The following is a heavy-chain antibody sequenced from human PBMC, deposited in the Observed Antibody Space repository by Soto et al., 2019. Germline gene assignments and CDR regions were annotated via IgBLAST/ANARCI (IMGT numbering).Heavy chain of an antibody. CDR3: ASDMGASRGPFDN. D-gene: IGHD3-10*01. CDR1: VFPFGANA. J-gene: IGHJ4*02. Sequence: GGSLRLSCVVSVFPFGANAMSLVRQSPGKGLEWVSCLSNTGRRTYYADSVKGRFTISRDNSKNTVYLQMNSLRVEDTDVYYSASDMGASRGPFDNWGQGTLVTVSS. V-gene: IGHV3-23*01. CDR2: LSNTGRRT.